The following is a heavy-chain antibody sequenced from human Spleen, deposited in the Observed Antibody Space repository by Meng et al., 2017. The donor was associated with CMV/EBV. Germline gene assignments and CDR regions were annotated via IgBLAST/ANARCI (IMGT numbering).Heavy chain of an antibody. CDR1: GGAISSYY. CDR2: IYTSGST. Sequence: QVRLQESGPGLVKPSETLSLTGTVSGGAISSYYWSWIRQPAGKGLEWIGRIYTSGSTNYNPSLKSRVTISVDTSKNQFSLKLRFVTAADTAVYYCAREGRSHQVGVSVYWGQGNLVTVSS. J-gene: IGHJ4*02. CDR3: AREGRSHQVGVSVY. D-gene: IGHD2-21*01. V-gene: IGHV4-4*07.